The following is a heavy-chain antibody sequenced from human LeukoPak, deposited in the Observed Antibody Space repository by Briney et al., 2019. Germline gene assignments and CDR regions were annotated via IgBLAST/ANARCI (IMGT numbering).Heavy chain of an antibody. CDR3: AREVNCGGDCPYYFDY. D-gene: IGHD2-21*02. CDR1: GFTFSSYA. CDR2: ISYDGSNK. Sequence: GGSLRLSCAASGFTFSSYAMHWVRQAPGKGLEWVAVISYDGSNKYYADSVKGRFTISRDNSKNTLYLQMNSLRAEDTAEYYCAREVNCGGDCPYYFDYWGQETLVTVSS. J-gene: IGHJ4*02. V-gene: IGHV3-30*01.